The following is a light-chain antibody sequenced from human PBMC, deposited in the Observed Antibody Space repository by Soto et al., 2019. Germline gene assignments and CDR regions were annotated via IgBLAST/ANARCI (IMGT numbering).Light chain of an antibody. J-gene: IGKJ4*01. CDR3: QQFNTYPALT. Sequence: AIQLTQSPSSLSASVGDRVTITCRASQGISSALAWYQQKPGKSPNLLIYDVSSLESGVPSRFSGSGSGTDFTLTLSSLQPEDIATYYCQQFNTYPALTFGGGTKVEIK. CDR1: QGISSA. CDR2: DVS. V-gene: IGKV1-13*02.